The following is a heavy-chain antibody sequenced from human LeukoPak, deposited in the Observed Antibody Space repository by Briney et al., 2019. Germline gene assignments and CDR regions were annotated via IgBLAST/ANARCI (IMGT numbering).Heavy chain of an antibody. Sequence: GGSLRLSCAASGFTFTAYLIHWVPQAPGKGLEWVAVMSSDGNAMFYADSVKGRFTISRDNSKNTLYLQMNSLRAEDTAVYYCVRESEYYFSHSASFDYWGQGTLVTVSS. CDR3: VRESEYYFSHSASFDY. J-gene: IGHJ4*02. V-gene: IGHV3-30-3*01. D-gene: IGHD2/OR15-2a*01. CDR1: GFTFTAYL. CDR2: MSSDGNAM.